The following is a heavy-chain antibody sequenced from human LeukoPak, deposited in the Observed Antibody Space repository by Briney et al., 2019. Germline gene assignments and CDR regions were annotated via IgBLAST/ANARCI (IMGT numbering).Heavy chain of an antibody. J-gene: IGHJ4*02. D-gene: IGHD3-22*01. CDR3: ATGGGYYYDSSGDDY. Sequence: SETLSLTCTVSGGSISSSSYYWGWIRQPPGKGLEWIGSIYYSGSTYYNPSLKSRVTISVDTSKNQFSLKLSSVTAADTAVYYCATGGGYYYDSSGDDYWGQGTLVTVSS. CDR2: IYYSGST. CDR1: GGSISSSSYY. V-gene: IGHV4-39*07.